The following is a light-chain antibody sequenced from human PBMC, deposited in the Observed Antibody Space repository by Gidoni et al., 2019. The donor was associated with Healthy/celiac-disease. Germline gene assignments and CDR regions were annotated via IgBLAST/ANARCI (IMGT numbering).Light chain of an antibody. CDR2: DAS. J-gene: IGKJ2*01. V-gene: IGKV1-33*01. Sequence: DIKMTQSPPPLSASVGDRVTITCQASPDISNYFNWYQQKPWKAPKLLIYDASNLETGVPSRFSGSGSGTDFTFAISSLQPEDIATYYCQQYDNLPPPVYTFXXXTKLEIK. CDR3: QQYDNLPPPVYT. CDR1: PDISNY.